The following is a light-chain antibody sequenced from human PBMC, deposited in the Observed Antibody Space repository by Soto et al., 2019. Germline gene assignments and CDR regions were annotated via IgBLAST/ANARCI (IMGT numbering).Light chain of an antibody. CDR2: DAS. V-gene: IGKV1-33*01. Sequence: DIQRTQSPSSLSASLGDRLTIISQASQNINNYLNWYQQKPGKAPKLLIYDASNSEAGVPSWFRGSASGTDFTFTISRLQPEDIATDDCQQYENLPTFGQGTRLEIK. CDR3: QQYENLPT. CDR1: QNINNY. J-gene: IGKJ5*01.